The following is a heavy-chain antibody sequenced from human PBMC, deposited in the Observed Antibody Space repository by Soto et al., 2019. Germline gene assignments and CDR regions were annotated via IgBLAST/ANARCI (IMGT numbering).Heavy chain of an antibody. J-gene: IGHJ6*02. Sequence: QVQLVQSGAEVKKPGSSVKVSCKASGGTFSSYTISWVRQAPGQGLEWMGRIIPILGIANYAQKFQGRVTITADNSTSTAYMELSSLRSEDTAVYYCARDKRGYSYGRYYYYGMDVWGQGTTVTVSS. V-gene: IGHV1-69*08. CDR1: GGTFSSYT. CDR2: IIPILGIA. D-gene: IGHD5-18*01. CDR3: ARDKRGYSYGRYYYYGMDV.